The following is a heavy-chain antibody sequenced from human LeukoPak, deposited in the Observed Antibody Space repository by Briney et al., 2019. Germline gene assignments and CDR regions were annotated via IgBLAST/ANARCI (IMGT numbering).Heavy chain of an antibody. CDR3: ARRASTERGHSYGLDY. V-gene: IGHV3-21*01. J-gene: IGHJ4*02. CDR1: GFTFSTHS. CDR2: ISFSGDYI. Sequence: GGSLRLSCAASGFTFSTHSMNWVRQAPGKGLEWVSSISFSGDYIYYADSLKGRITISRDNAKNSLYLQMNSLRAEDSAVYYCARRASTERGHSYGLDYWGQGTLVTVSS. D-gene: IGHD5-18*01.